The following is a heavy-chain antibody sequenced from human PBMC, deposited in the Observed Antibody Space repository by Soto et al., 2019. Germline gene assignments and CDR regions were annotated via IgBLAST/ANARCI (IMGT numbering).Heavy chain of an antibody. Sequence: ASVKVSCKAYGGTFSSYAISWVRQAPGQGLEWMGGIIPIFGTANYAQKFQGRVTITADESTSTAYMELSSLRSEDTAVYYCARDSGVGATSDYWGQGTLVTVSS. CDR3: ARDSGVGATSDY. CDR1: GGTFSSYA. V-gene: IGHV1-69*13. CDR2: IIPIFGTA. J-gene: IGHJ4*02. D-gene: IGHD1-26*01.